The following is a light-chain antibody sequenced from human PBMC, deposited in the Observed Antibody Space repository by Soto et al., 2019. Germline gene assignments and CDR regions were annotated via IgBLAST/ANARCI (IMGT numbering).Light chain of an antibody. CDR2: WAS. CDR1: QSVLYSSNNKNY. CDR3: QQYFGSPLT. Sequence: DNVMTQSPDSLAVSLGERATINCKSSQSVLYSSNNKNYLAWYQQKTGQPPKLLIYWASTRESGVPDRFSGSGSGTDFTLTISSLQAEDVAVYYCQQYFGSPLTFGQGTRPEIK. J-gene: IGKJ5*01. V-gene: IGKV4-1*01.